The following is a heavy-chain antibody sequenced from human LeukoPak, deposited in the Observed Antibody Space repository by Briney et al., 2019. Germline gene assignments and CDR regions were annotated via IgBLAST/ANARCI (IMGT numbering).Heavy chain of an antibody. Sequence: SETLSLTCTVSGDSIRSGDYSWGWIRQPSGKGLEWIGYIFHTGNSYYNPSLRSLVTISVDRSRNQFSLRLTSVTAADTAVYYCARELWFVNAPGSWLDPWGPGTLVAVSS. V-gene: IGHV4-30-2*01. CDR1: GDSIRSGDYS. CDR2: IFHTGNS. D-gene: IGHD3-10*01. CDR3: ARELWFVNAPGSWLDP. J-gene: IGHJ5*02.